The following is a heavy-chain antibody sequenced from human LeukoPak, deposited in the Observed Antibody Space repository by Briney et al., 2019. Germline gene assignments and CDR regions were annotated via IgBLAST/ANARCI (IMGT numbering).Heavy chain of an antibody. CDR3: ARVINYDFWSGYYPLDY. D-gene: IGHD3-3*01. CDR1: GFTFSSYA. V-gene: IGHV3-23*01. Sequence: PGGSLRLSCAASGFTFSSYAMSWVRQAPGKGLEWVSAISGSGGSTYYADSVKGRFTISRDNSKNTLYLQMNSLRAEDTAVYYCARVINYDFWSGYYPLDYWGQGTLVTVSS. J-gene: IGHJ4*02. CDR2: ISGSGGST.